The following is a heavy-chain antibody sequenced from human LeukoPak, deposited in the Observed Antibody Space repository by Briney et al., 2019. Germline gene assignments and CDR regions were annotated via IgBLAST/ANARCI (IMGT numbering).Heavy chain of an antibody. CDR2: ISGAGTGT. CDR3: AKDARITMIVVVRGARPYYFDY. Sequence: GGSLRLSCAASGFTFSSYAMSWVRQAPGKGLEWVSSISGAGTGTYYADSVKGRFTVSRDNSKNMLYLQMNSLRAEDTAVYYCAKDARITMIVVVRGARPYYFDYWGQGTLVTVSS. V-gene: IGHV3-23*01. D-gene: IGHD3-22*01. CDR1: GFTFSSYA. J-gene: IGHJ4*02.